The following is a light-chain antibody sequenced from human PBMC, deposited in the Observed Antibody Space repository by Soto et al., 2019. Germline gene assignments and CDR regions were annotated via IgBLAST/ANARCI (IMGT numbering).Light chain of an antibody. CDR3: QSSDSSGTSVV. V-gene: IGLV3-25*02. J-gene: IGLJ2*01. CDR2: KDN. CDR1: AMPNQY. Sequence: SYELTQPPSVSLSPGQTARIACSGDAMPNQYAYWYQQKPGQAPILVIYKDNERPSVIPERFSGSNSGTTATLTISGVQAEDEADYYCQSSDSSGTSVVFGGGTKLTVL.